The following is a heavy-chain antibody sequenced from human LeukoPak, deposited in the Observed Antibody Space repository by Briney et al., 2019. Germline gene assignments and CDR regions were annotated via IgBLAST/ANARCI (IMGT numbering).Heavy chain of an antibody. CDR1: GFTFDDYG. J-gene: IGHJ4*02. V-gene: IGHV3-20*04. CDR2: INWNGGST. CDR3: ARDGWALGYCSGGSCYIFDY. D-gene: IGHD2-15*01. Sequence: SGGPLRLSCAASGFTFDDYGMSWVRQAPGKGLEWVSGINWNGGSTGYADSVKGRFTISRDNAKNSLYLQMNSLRAEDTALYYCARDGWALGYCSGGSCYIFDYWGQGTLVTVSS.